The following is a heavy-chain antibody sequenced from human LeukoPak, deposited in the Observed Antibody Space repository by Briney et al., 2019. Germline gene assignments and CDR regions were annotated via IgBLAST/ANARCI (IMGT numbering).Heavy chain of an antibody. Sequence: GGSLRLSCAASGFTFSSSWMSSVRQAPGEGLGWVANIQQDGSDKYYVDSVKGRFTISRDNAKNSLFLQMNSLRAEDTAVYYCARDLYRIVVVPHYFDYWGQGTLVTVSS. V-gene: IGHV3-7*01. J-gene: IGHJ4*02. CDR2: IQQDGSDK. CDR1: GFTFSSSW. D-gene: IGHD3-22*01. CDR3: ARDLYRIVVVPHYFDY.